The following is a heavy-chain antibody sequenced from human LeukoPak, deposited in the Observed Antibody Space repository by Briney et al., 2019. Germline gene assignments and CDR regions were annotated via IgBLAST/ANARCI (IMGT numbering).Heavy chain of an antibody. CDR1: GYTFTSYA. D-gene: IGHD3-10*01. CDR2: INTNTGNP. V-gene: IGHV7-4-1*02. J-gene: IGHJ4*02. Sequence: ASVKVSCKASGYTFTSYAMNWVRQAPGQGLEWMGWINTNTGNPTYAQGFTGRFVFSLDTPVSTAYLQISSLKAEDTAVYYCARDPSYYYGSGSYFSEGYYFDYWGQGTLVTVSS. CDR3: ARDPSYYYGSGSYFSEGYYFDY.